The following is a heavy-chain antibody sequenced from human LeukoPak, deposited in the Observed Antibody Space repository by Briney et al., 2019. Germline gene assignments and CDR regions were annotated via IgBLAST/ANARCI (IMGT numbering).Heavy chain of an antibody. CDR1: GFTFSSYA. CDR3: AKAGQRAGYCSSTSCYTPTPYYFDC. V-gene: IGHV3-23*01. CDR2: ISGSGGST. Sequence: GGSLRLSCAASGFTFSSYAMSWVRQAPGKGLEWVSAISGSGGSTYYADSVKGRFTISRDNSKNTLYLQMNSLRAEDTAVYYCAKAGQRAGYCSSTSCYTPTPYYFDCWGQGTLVTVSS. D-gene: IGHD2-2*02. J-gene: IGHJ4*02.